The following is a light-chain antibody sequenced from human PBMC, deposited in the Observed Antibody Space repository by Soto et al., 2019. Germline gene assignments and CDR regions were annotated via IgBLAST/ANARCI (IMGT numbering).Light chain of an antibody. CDR1: SSDVGGYNY. CDR2: EVR. CDR3: SSYAGSNNFV. V-gene: IGLV2-8*01. Sequence: QSALTQPPSASGSPGQSVTLSCTGTSSDVGGYNYVSWYQQHPGKAPKLMIYEVRERPSGVPDRLSGSKSSNTASLTVSGLQAEDEADYYCSSYAGSNNFVFGTGTKLTVL. J-gene: IGLJ1*01.